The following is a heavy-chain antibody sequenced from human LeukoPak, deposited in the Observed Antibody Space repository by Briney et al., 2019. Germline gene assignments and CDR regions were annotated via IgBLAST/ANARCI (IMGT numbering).Heavy chain of an antibody. CDR1: GYTFTSYG. CDR2: ISAYNGNT. D-gene: IGHD5/OR15-5a*01. Sequence: ASVKVSCKASGYTFTSYGISWVRQAPGQGLEWMGWISAYNGNTNYAQKLQGRVAMTTDTSTSTAYMELRSLRSDDTAVYYCVARVSGDYYYYYMDVWGKGTTVTVSS. V-gene: IGHV1-18*01. CDR3: VARVSGDYYYYYMDV. J-gene: IGHJ6*03.